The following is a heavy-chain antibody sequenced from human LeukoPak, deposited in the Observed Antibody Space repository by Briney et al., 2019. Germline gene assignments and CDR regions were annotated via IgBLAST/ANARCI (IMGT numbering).Heavy chain of an antibody. D-gene: IGHD5-24*01. J-gene: IGHJ3*02. CDR2: INPNSGGT. CDR1: GYTFTDYY. CDR3: AREMATTRDAFDI. V-gene: IGHV1-2*02. Sequence: ASVKVSCKTSGYTFTDYYMHWVRQAPGQGLEWMGWINPNSGGTNYAQKFLGRVTMTRDTSTSTAYMELSRLRSDDTAVYYCAREMATTRDAFDIWGQGTMVTVSS.